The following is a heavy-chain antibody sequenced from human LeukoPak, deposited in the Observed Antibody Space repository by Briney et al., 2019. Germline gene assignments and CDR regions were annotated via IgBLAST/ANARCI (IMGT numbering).Heavy chain of an antibody. J-gene: IGHJ4*02. CDR1: GVSISSADYY. CDR2: IYASGST. CDR3: AKYFDS. Sequence: SQTLSLTRTVSGVSISSADYYWSWIRQPAGKGLEWIGRIYASGSTNYNPSLNNRVTISLDTSKNQFSLKLSSVTAADTAVYYCAKYFDSWGQGILVTVSS. V-gene: IGHV4-61*02.